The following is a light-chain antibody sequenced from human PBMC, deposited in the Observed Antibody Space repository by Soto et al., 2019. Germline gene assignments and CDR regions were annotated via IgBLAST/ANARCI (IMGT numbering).Light chain of an antibody. CDR3: QQANSFPIT. CDR2: GAS. CDR1: QGISTW. V-gene: IGKV1-12*01. Sequence: EIQLTQSPYSVSASVGDRVTLTCRASQGISTWLAWYQQKAGKAPNLLIYGASNLHSGVPSRFSGSGSGTNFTLTISSLQPEDFATYYCQQANSFPITFGQGTRLE. J-gene: IGKJ5*01.